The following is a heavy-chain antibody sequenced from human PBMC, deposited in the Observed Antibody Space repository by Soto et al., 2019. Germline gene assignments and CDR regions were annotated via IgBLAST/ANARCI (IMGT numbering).Heavy chain of an antibody. J-gene: IGHJ5*01. CDR1: GLTFVYAW. Sequence: EVQLVESGGGLVRPGGSLRLSCRASGLTFVYAWMNWVRQAPGKGLESVGRIKSKGAGETTDYAATAKGSFTISKDDSKVRLYKQMNSLKTEDTVVYYCSDISYFGEGVGSWGKGTEVNVSS. CDR3: SDISYFGEGVGS. D-gene: IGHD3-16*01. V-gene: IGHV3-15*07. CDR2: IKSKGAGETT.